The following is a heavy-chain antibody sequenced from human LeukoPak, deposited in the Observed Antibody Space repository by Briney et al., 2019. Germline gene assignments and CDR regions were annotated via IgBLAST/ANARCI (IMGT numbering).Heavy chain of an antibody. CDR1: GGSFSGYY. J-gene: IGHJ6*03. CDR3: ARVCAFNPHRVLRYFDWLPPVSLSYYMDV. V-gene: IGHV4-34*01. D-gene: IGHD3-9*01. Sequence: PSETLSLTCAVYGGSFSGYYWSWIRQPPGKGLEWIGEINHSGSTNYNPSLKSRVTISVDTSKNQFSLKLSSVTAADTAVYYCARVCAFNPHRVLRYFDWLPPVSLSYYMDVWGKGTTVTVSS. CDR2: INHSGST.